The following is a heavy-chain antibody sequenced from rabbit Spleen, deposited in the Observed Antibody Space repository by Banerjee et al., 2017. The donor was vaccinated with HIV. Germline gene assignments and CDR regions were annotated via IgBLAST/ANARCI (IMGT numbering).Heavy chain of an antibody. CDR1: GFDFSGYG. CDR2: IDPLFGDT. D-gene: IGHD2-1*01. J-gene: IGHJ4*01. V-gene: IGHV1S47*01. CDR3: VRDRANIGGDYGPYYFDL. Sequence: QEQLVESGGGLVQPGGSLKLSCKASGFDFSGYGMSWVRQAPGKGLEWIGYIDPLFGDTYYASWVNGRFTISRDDAQNTLYLQLNSLTAADTATYFCVRDRANIGGDYGPYYFDLWGQGTLVTVS.